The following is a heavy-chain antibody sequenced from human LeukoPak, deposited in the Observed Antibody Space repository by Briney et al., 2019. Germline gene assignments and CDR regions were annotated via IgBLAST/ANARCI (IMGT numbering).Heavy chain of an antibody. J-gene: IGHJ4*02. CDR3: AREGYGWGSHDY. V-gene: IGHV3-7*04. CDR2: IKQDGSQK. Sequence: PGRSLRLSCAASGFTFSSYWMTWVRQAPGKGLEWVANIKQDGSQKYYVDSVKGRFTVSRDNAKKSLYLQMNSLRAEDTALYYCAREGYGWGSHDYWGQGTLVTVSS. D-gene: IGHD3-10*01. CDR1: GFTFSSYW.